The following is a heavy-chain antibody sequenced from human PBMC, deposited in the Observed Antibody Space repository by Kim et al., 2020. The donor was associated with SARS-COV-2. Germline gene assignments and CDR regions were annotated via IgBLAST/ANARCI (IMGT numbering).Heavy chain of an antibody. CDR2: INHSGST. V-gene: IGHV4-34*01. Sequence: SETLSLTCAVYGGSFSGYYWSWIRQPPGKGLEWIWEINHSGSTNSNPSLKSRVTISVDTSKNQFSLKLSSVTAADTAVYYCARGQPYRIFCSGGSCYSGWFDPWGQGTLVTVSS. J-gene: IGHJ5*02. CDR1: GGSFSGYY. CDR3: ARGQPYRIFCSGGSCYSGWFDP. D-gene: IGHD2-15*01.